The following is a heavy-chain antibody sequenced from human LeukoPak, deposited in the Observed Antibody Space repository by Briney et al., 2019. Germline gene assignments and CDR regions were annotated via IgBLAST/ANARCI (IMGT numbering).Heavy chain of an antibody. J-gene: IGHJ5*02. V-gene: IGHV4-39*01. D-gene: IGHD3-10*01. CDR1: GGSISSGDYY. CDR2: IYYSGST. Sequence: SETLSLTCTVSGGSISSGDYYWSWIRQPPGKGLEWIGSIYYSGSTYYNPSLKSRVTISVDTSKNQFSLKLSFATAADTAVYYCARALSGTRWFDPWGQGTLVTVSS. CDR3: ARALSGTRWFDP.